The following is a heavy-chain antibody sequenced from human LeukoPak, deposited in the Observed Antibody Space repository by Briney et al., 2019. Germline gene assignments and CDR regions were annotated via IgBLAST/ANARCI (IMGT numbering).Heavy chain of an antibody. CDR1: AYTFTSYG. V-gene: IGHV1-18*01. CDR3: ARGGAYSSDWYVDY. J-gene: IGHJ4*02. CDR2: ISAHNGNT. D-gene: IGHD6-19*01. Sequence: ASVKVSCKASAYTFTSYGITWVRQAPGQGLEWMGWISAHNGNTNYAQKLQGRVTMTTDMSTTTAYMELRSLSSDDTAVYYCARGGAYSSDWYVDYWGQGTLVTVSS.